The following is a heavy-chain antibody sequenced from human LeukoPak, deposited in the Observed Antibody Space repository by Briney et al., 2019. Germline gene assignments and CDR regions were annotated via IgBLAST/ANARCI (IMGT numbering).Heavy chain of an antibody. D-gene: IGHD6-19*01. Sequence: GGSLRLSCAASGFTFSSYSMNWVRQAPGKGLEWVSSISSSSSYIYYADSVKGRFTISRDNAKNSLYLQMNSLRAEDTAVYYCARDLGIAVARPFDYWGQGTLVTVSS. CDR2: ISSSSSYI. J-gene: IGHJ4*02. CDR3: ARDLGIAVARPFDY. CDR1: GFTFSSYS. V-gene: IGHV3-21*01.